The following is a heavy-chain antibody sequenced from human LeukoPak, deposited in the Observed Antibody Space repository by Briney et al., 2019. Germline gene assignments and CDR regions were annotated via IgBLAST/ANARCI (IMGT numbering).Heavy chain of an antibody. V-gene: IGHV1-8*01. CDR2: MNPNSGNT. CDR3: ARLGVAGDFDY. D-gene: IGHD6-19*01. J-gene: IGHJ4*02. CDR1: GYTFTSYD. Sequence: GASVKVSCKASGYTFTSYDINWVRQATGQGLEWMGWMNPNSGNTGYAKKFQGRVTMTRNTSISTVYMELSSLRSEDTAVHYCARLGVAGDFDYWGQGTLVTVSS.